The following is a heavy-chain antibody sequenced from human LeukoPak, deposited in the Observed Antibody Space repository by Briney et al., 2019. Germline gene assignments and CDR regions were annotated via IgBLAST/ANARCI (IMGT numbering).Heavy chain of an antibody. J-gene: IGHJ4*02. CDR2: IYYSGST. CDR3: ARVAGSGCPDY. CDR1: GGSIISYY. V-gene: IGHV4-59*01. Sequence: PSETLSLPCTVSGGSIISYYWSWIRQPPGKGLEWIGYIYYSGSTNYNPSLKSRVTMSVDTSKNQFSLKLSSVTAADTAVYYCARVAGSGCPDYWGQGTLVTVSS. D-gene: IGHD6-19*01.